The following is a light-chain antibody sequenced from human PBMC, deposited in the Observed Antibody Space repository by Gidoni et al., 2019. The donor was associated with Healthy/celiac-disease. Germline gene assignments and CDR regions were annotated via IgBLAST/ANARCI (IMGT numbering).Light chain of an antibody. Sequence: SSELTQDPAVSVAVGQTVRITCQGDSLRSYYATWYQQKRGQAPVLVIYGKNTRPSGIPARFSCSSSGNTASLTITGAQADDEADYYCNSRDSSGNHLVFGGGTKLTVL. CDR2: GKN. CDR1: SLRSYY. CDR3: NSRDSSGNHLV. V-gene: IGLV3-19*01. J-gene: IGLJ2*01.